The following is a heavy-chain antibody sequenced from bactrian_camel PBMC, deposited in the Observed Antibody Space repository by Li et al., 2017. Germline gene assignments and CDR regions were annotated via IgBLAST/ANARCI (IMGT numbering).Heavy chain of an antibody. V-gene: IGHV3-2*01. CDR3: AAEHLSRKDCSGGSWSKWYNY. CDR1: GRSVENFC. J-gene: IGHJ4*01. Sequence: HVQLVESGGGSAQPGGSLTLSCEVAGRSVENFCMGWLREAPGKEREGIASIFTGGSIGNYADSVKGRFTISQDNAKNTVYLQMNSLEPEDTAMYYCAAEHLSRKDCSGGSWSKWYNYWGQGTQVTVS. D-gene: IGHD2*01. CDR2: IFTGGSIG.